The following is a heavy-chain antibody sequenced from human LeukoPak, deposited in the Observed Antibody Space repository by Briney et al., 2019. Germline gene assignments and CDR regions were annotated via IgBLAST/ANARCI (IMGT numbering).Heavy chain of an antibody. V-gene: IGHV3-21*01. D-gene: IGHD2-2*01. CDR3: ARDQPLTIVVVPAAQETFDI. J-gene: IGHJ3*02. CDR2: ISSSSSYI. CDR1: GFTFSSYS. Sequence: GGSLRLSCAASGFTFSSYSMNWVRQAPGKGLEWVSSISSSSSYIYYADSVKGRFTISRDNAKNSLYLQMNSLRAEDTAVYYCARDQPLTIVVVPAAQETFDIWGQGTMVTVSS.